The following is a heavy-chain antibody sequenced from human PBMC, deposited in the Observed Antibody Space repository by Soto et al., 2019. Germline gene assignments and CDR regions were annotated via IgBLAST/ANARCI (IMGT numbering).Heavy chain of an antibody. CDR1: GDSISRSNW. J-gene: IGHJ4*02. Sequence: QVQLQASGPGLVKPSGTLSLTCAVSGDSISRSNWWSWVRQPPGKGLEWIGEIYHSGSTNYNPSLKSRVTISVDKPKDQFSLNLNSVTAADTAVYCLTRHSGSYARHFWAQGTLVTVAS. CDR2: IYHSGST. V-gene: IGHV4-4*01. CDR3: TRHSGSYARHF. D-gene: IGHD1-26*01.